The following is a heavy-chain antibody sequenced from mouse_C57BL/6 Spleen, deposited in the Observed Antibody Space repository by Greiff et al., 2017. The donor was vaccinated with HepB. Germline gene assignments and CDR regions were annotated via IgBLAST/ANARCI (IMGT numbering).Heavy chain of an antibody. V-gene: IGHV1-76*01. Sequence: VQLQQSGAELVRPGASVKLSCKASGYTFTDYYINWVKQRPGQGLEWIARIYPGSGNTYYNEKFKGKATLTAEKSSSTAYMQLSSLTSEDSAVYFCARRGSSGYVGAMDYWGQGTSVTVSS. D-gene: IGHD3-2*02. CDR2: IYPGSGNT. CDR1: GYTFTDYY. CDR3: ARRGSSGYVGAMDY. J-gene: IGHJ4*01.